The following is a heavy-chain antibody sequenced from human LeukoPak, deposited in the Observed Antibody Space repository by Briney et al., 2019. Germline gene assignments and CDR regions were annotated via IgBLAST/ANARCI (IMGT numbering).Heavy chain of an antibody. D-gene: IGHD3-10*01. V-gene: IGHV1-46*01. Sequence: ASVKVSCKASGYTFTSYYMHWVRQAPGQGLEWMGIINPSGGSTSYAQKFQGRVTMTRDMSTSTVYMELSSLRSEDTAVYYCASQNYYGSGSLDGVDYWGQGTPVTVSS. CDR2: INPSGGST. CDR3: ASQNYYGSGSLDGVDY. J-gene: IGHJ4*02. CDR1: GYTFTSYY.